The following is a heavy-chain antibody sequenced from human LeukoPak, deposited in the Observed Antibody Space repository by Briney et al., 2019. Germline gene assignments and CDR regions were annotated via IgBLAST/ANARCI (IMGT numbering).Heavy chain of an antibody. CDR2: IYTSGST. CDR1: GGSISSYY. Sequence: SETLSLTCTVSGGSISSYYWSWIRQPAGRGLEWIGRIYTSGSTNYNPSLKSRVTMSVDTSKNQFSLKLSSVTAADTAVYYCARVNYGSGSYQHYYHYMDVWGKGTTVTVSS. D-gene: IGHD3-10*01. J-gene: IGHJ6*03. CDR3: ARVNYGSGSYQHYYHYMDV. V-gene: IGHV4-4*07.